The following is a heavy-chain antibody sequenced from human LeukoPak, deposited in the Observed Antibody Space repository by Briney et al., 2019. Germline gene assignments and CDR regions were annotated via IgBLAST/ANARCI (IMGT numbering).Heavy chain of an antibody. CDR1: GGSISSRSYY. J-gene: IGHJ4*02. V-gene: IGHV4-39*07. CDR2: IYYSGST. D-gene: IGHD1-26*01. Sequence: SETLSLTCSVSGGSISSRSYYWGWIRQPPGKGLEWIGSIYYSGSTYYNPSLESRITISVDTSNNQCSLKVRSVTAADTAVYYCARVGVGETGGRLFDYWGQGTLVTVSS. CDR3: ARVGVGETGGRLFDY.